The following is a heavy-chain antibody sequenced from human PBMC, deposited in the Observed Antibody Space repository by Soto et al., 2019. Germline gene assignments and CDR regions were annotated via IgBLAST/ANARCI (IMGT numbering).Heavy chain of an antibody. V-gene: IGHV3-74*01. CDR2: INSDESTT. CDR1: GFTFSSYW. CDR3: ARGGEGRSGYY. Sequence: EVQLVESGGGVVQPGGSLRLSCAASGFTFSSYWMHWVRHAPGKGLVWVSRINSDESTTTYADSVKGRFTISRDNAKNTVYLQMNSLRAEDTAVYYCARGGEGRSGYYCGQGTLVTVSS. D-gene: IGHD3-3*01. J-gene: IGHJ4*02.